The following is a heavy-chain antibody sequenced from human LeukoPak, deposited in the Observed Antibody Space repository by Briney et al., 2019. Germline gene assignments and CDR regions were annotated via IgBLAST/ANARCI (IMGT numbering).Heavy chain of an antibody. J-gene: IGHJ4*02. Sequence: GGSLRLSCAGSGFTYSNAWMTRVSQAPGKGLEWVGRIKSKTDGGTTDYAAPVKGRFTISRDDSKNTLYLQMNSLKTEDTAVYYCTTYHGDSSRFDYWGQGTLVTVSS. V-gene: IGHV3-15*01. CDR1: GFTYSNAW. D-gene: IGHD4-17*01. CDR3: TTYHGDSSRFDY. CDR2: IKSKTDGGTT.